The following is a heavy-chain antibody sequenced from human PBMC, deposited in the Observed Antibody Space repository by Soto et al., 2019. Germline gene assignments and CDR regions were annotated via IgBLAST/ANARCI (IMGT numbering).Heavy chain of an antibody. CDR3: AREWESISSEPSYFHY. J-gene: IGHJ4*02. Sequence: VKLVQSGAEVRKPGASVKVSCRASGYTFTSYGIRWVRQAPGQGLDRMGWISDYNGNRNYAQRLQGRGTMTTDTATSKAYMELTSLRSDDTAVYYCAREWESISSEPSYFHYWGQGTLVTVSS. D-gene: IGHD6-6*01. CDR1: GYTFTSYG. CDR2: ISDYNGNR. V-gene: IGHV1-18*01.